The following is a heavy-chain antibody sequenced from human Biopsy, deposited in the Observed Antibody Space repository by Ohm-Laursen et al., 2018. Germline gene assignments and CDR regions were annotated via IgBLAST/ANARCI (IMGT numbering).Heavy chain of an antibody. Sequence: PPGTLSLTCTVSGGSIRNFYWTWIRQSPGEGLEYIGYIYYSGFTHYNPSLKSRVAISVDTSRNQFSLKMNSLTAADTAVYFCARCAGGGSCYAGFDHWGRGSLVTVSS. J-gene: IGHJ4*02. V-gene: IGHV4-59*08. D-gene: IGHD2-15*01. CDR2: IYYSGFT. CDR3: ARCAGGGSCYAGFDH. CDR1: GGSIRNFY.